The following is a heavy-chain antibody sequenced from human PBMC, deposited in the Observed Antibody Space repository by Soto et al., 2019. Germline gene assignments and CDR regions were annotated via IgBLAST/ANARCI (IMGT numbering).Heavy chain of an antibody. J-gene: IGHJ5*02. CDR3: ARGRAVRGVIKYWFDP. D-gene: IGHD3-10*01. V-gene: IGHV1-8*01. CDR2: MNPNSGNT. Sequence: GASVKVSCKASGYTFTSYDINWVRQATGQGLEWMGWMNPNSGNTGYAQKFQGRVTMTRNTSISTAYMELSSLRSEDTAVYYCARGRAVRGVIKYWFDPWGQGTLVTVSS. CDR1: GYTFTSYD.